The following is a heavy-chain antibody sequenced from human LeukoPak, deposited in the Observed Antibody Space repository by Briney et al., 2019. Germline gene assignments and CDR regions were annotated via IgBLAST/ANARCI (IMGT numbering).Heavy chain of an antibody. Sequence: SETLSLTCTVSGGSISSYYWSWIRQPPGKGLEWIGHIYYSGSTNYNPSLKSRVTISEDTPKNQFYLKLTPATAADTAVYYCARNWGAAGWDNYNGMDVWGQGTTVIVSS. CDR2: IYYSGST. CDR3: ARNWGAAGWDNYNGMDV. J-gene: IGHJ6*02. D-gene: IGHD7-27*01. V-gene: IGHV4-59*08. CDR1: GGSISSYY.